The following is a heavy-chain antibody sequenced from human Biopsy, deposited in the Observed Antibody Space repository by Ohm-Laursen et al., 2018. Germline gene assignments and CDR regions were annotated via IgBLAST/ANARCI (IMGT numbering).Heavy chain of an antibody. CDR3: AEGDWIYYFDY. CDR1: GFTFSSYA. CDR2: IDGSGSST. V-gene: IGHV3-23*05. D-gene: IGHD2-21*02. Sequence: GSLRLSCSASGFTFSSYAMTLVRQAPGKGLEWVSGIDGSGSSTYYADSVKGRFTISRDNSKNTLYLQMNSLRAEDTAVYYCAEGDWIYYFDYWGQGTLVTVSS. J-gene: IGHJ4*02.